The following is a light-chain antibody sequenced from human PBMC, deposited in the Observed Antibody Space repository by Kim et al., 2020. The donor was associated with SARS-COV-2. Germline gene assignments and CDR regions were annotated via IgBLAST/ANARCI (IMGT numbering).Light chain of an antibody. CDR3: QTWGTGLWV. J-gene: IGLJ3*02. CDR2: LNSDGSH. V-gene: IGLV4-69*01. Sequence: ASVKLTCTLISGHSGYAIAWHQQQPEKGPRYLMKLNSDGSHSKGDGIPDRFSGSSSGAERYLTISSLQSEDEADYYCQTWGTGLWVFGGGTQLTVL. CDR1: SGHSGYA.